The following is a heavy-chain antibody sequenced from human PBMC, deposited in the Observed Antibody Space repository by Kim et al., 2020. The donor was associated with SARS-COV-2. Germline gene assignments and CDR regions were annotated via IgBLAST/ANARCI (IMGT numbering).Heavy chain of an antibody. CDR1: GGTFSSYA. CDR3: ATTQGSCTNGVCRDAFDI. Sequence: SVKVSCKASGGTFSSYAISWVRQAPGQGLEWMGGIIPIFGTANYAQKFQGRVTITADESTSTAYMELSSLRSEDTAVYYCATTQGSCTNGVCRDAFDIWGQGTMVTVSS. V-gene: IGHV1-69*13. D-gene: IGHD2-8*01. CDR2: IIPIFGTA. J-gene: IGHJ3*02.